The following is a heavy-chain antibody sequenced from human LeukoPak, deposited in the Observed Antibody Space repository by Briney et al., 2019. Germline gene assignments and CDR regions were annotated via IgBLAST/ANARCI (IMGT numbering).Heavy chain of an antibody. CDR2: IYYSGST. V-gene: IGHV4-31*03. D-gene: IGHD6-6*01. CDR3: ARGGARYYYYMDV. Sequence: SETLSLTCTVSGGSISSGGYYWSWIRQHPGKGLEWIGYIYYSGSTYYNPALKSRVTISIDTSKNQFSLKLSSVTAADTAVYYCARGGARYYYYMDVWGKGTTVTVSS. CDR1: GGSISSGGYY. J-gene: IGHJ6*03.